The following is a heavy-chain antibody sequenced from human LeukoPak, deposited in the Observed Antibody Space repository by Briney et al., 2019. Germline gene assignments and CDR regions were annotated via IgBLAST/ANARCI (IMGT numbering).Heavy chain of an antibody. CDR1: GYSFTNYW. D-gene: IGHD2-15*01. CDR2: IYPADSDI. V-gene: IGHV5-51*01. Sequence: GESLKISCKGSGYSFTNYWIGWVRQMPGKGLEWMGIIYPADSDIRYSPSFQGQVTISADKSISTAYLQWSSLKVSDTAMYYCARQEYCSGGSCYTWFDPWGQGTLVIVSS. J-gene: IGHJ5*02. CDR3: ARQEYCSGGSCYTWFDP.